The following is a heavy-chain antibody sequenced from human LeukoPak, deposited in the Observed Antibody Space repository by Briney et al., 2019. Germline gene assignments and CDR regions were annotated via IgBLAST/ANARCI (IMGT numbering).Heavy chain of an antibody. CDR2: TWYDGSNK. V-gene: IGHV3-33*01. CDR3: VRDRDCSSASCTLYYYGMDV. D-gene: IGHD2-2*01. CDR1: GFTFNTYG. Sequence: PGGSLRLSCAASGFTFNTYGMHWVRQAPGKGLEWVAVTWYDGSNKNYADSVKGRFTISRDNSKNTLYLQMNSLRAEDTAVYYCVRDRDCSSASCTLYYYGMDVWGQGTTVTVSS. J-gene: IGHJ6*02.